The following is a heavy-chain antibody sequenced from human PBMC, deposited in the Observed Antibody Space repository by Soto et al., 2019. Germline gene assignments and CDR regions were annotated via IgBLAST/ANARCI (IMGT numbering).Heavy chain of an antibody. Sequence: GASVKVSCKASGYTFTSYGISWVRQAPGQGLEWMGWISAYNGNTNYAQKLQGRVTMTTDTSTSTAYMELRSLRSDDTAVYYCARDRGYCSSTSCYAAVYYYYGMDVWGQGTTVTV. CDR2: ISAYNGNT. D-gene: IGHD2-2*01. V-gene: IGHV1-18*01. CDR3: ARDRGYCSSTSCYAAVYYYYGMDV. J-gene: IGHJ6*02. CDR1: GYTFTSYG.